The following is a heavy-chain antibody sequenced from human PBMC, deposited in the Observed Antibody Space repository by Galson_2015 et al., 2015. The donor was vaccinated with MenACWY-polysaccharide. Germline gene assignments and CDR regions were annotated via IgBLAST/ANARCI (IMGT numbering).Heavy chain of an antibody. CDR3: AKRERNAYLEYMDV. J-gene: IGHJ6*03. CDR2: ISGSGGAT. Sequence: SLRLSCAASGFTFSSYAMSWVRQAPGKGLEWVSGISGSGGATDYADSVKGRFTMSRDNSKNTLFLQMNSLRAEDTAVYYCAKRERNAYLEYMDVWGRGTTVTVSS. D-gene: IGHD3-16*01. V-gene: IGHV3-23*01. CDR1: GFTFSSYA.